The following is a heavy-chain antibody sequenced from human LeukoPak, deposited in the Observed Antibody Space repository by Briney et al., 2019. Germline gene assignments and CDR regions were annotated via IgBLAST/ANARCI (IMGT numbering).Heavy chain of an antibody. CDR1: SYTFTRYG. CDR3: AREDELDYYDSSGYRGIPFDY. Sequence: GASVKVSCKASSYTFTRYGISWVRQAPGQGLEWMGWISGSNGNTNYAQKFLGRVTMTADTSTSTAYMELRSLTSDDTAVYYCAREDELDYYDSSGYRGIPFDYWGQGTLVTVSS. V-gene: IGHV1-18*01. CDR2: ISGSNGNT. D-gene: IGHD3-22*01. J-gene: IGHJ4*02.